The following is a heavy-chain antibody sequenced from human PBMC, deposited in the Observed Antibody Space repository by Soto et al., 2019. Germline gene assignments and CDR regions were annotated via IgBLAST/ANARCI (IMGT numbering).Heavy chain of an antibody. V-gene: IGHV3-23*01. D-gene: IGHD2-2*01. Sequence: EVQLLESGGGLVQPGGSLRLSCAASGFTFNNYAMGWVRQAPGKGLEWVSAITDSGDDTYYIDSVKGRFTISRDNSKSIFYLQMNSLRDEDTAIYYCAKLGSSSWSPHYYFDYWGQGTLVTVSS. CDR2: ITDSGDDT. CDR3: AKLGSSSWSPHYYFDY. J-gene: IGHJ4*02. CDR1: GFTFNNYA.